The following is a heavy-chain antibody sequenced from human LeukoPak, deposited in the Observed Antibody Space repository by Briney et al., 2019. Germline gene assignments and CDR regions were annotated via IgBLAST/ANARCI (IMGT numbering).Heavy chain of an antibody. CDR2: IKEDGSGK. J-gene: IGHJ3*02. V-gene: IGHV3-7*03. Sequence: GGSLRLSCAASGFTLRSYWMSWVRQAPGKGLEWVASIKEDGSGKYYVDSVRGRFTISSDNAKNPLYLHMNSLTDEDTALYYSAREWVAGVPFDAFDIWGQGTMVSVSS. CDR3: AREWVAGVPFDAFDI. D-gene: IGHD3-10*01. CDR1: GFTLRSYW.